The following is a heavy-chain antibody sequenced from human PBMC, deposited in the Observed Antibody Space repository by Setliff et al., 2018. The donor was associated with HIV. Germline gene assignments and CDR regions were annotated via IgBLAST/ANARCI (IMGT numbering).Heavy chain of an antibody. D-gene: IGHD3-22*01. CDR1: GFTFNNYE. V-gene: IGHV3-48*03. CDR3: TSGYYIDY. CDR2: ISSSGSHT. J-gene: IGHJ4*02. Sequence: GGSLRLSCAGSGFTFNNYEMNWVRQTPGKGLEWVSYISSSGSHTYYADSVKGRFTVYLQLTSLKASDTAIYYCARHPTYFHDTSGYYIDYWGQGTLVTVSS.